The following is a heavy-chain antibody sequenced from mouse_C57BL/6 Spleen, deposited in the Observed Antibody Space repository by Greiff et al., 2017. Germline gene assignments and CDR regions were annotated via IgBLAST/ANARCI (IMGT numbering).Heavy chain of an antibody. Sequence: EVNLVESGGGLVKPGGSLKLSCAASGFTFSDYGMHWVSQAPEKGLEWVAYISSGSSTIYYADTVKGRFTISRDNAKNTLFLQMTSLRSEDTAMYYCARSLAHYGNPVHAMDYWGQGTSVTVSS. CDR1: GFTFSDYG. D-gene: IGHD2-1*01. J-gene: IGHJ4*01. V-gene: IGHV5-17*01. CDR2: ISSGSSTI. CDR3: ARSLAHYGNPVHAMDY.